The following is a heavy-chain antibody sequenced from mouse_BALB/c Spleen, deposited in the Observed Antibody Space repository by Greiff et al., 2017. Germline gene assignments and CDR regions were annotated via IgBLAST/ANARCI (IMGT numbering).Heavy chain of an antibody. V-gene: IGHV5-17*02. J-gene: IGHJ3*01. D-gene: IGHD1-1*01. CDR1: GFTFSSFG. CDR2: ISSGSSTI. CDR3: ARGETTAWFAY. Sequence: EVKLQESGGGLVQPGGSRKLSCAASGFTFSSFGMHWVRQAPEKGLEWVAYISSGSSTIYYADTVKGRFTISRDNPKNTLFLQMTSLRSEDTAMYYCARGETTAWFAYWGQGTLVTVSA.